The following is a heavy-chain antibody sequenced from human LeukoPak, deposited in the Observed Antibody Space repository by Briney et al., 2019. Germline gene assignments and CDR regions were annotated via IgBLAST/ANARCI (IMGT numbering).Heavy chain of an antibody. Sequence: SETLSLTCTVSGGSISSYYWSWIRQPPGKGLEWIGYIYTSGSTNYNPSLKSRVTISVDTSKNQFSLKLSSVTAADTAVYYCARHQLKSGSYYPYYFDYRGQGTLVTVSS. CDR1: GGSISSYY. V-gene: IGHV4-4*09. D-gene: IGHD3-10*01. J-gene: IGHJ4*02. CDR2: IYTSGST. CDR3: ARHQLKSGSYYPYYFDY.